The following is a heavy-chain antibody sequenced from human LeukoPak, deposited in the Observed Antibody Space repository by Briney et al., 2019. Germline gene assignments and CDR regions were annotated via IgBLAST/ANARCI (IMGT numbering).Heavy chain of an antibody. CDR3: ARHDSSGYSPQFDY. V-gene: IGHV4-4*09. J-gene: IGHJ4*02. CDR1: GGSISSYY. CDR2: IYTSGST. D-gene: IGHD3-22*01. Sequence: SETLSLTCTVAGGSISSYYWSWIRQPPGKGLEWIGYIYTSGSTNYNPSLKSRVTISVDTSKNQSSLKLSSVTAADTAAYYCARHDSSGYSPQFDYWGQGTLVTVSS.